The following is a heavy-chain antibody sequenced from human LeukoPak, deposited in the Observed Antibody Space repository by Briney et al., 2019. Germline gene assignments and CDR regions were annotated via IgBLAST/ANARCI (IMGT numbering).Heavy chain of an antibody. CDR3: ARGGDYYDSSGYNK. CDR2: INPNSGGT. Sequence: ASVKVSCKASGYTFTGYYMHGVRQAPGQGLEWMGRINPNSGGTNYAQKFQGRVTMTRDTSISTAYMELSRLRSDDTAVYYCARGGDYYDSSGYNKWGQGTLVTVSS. J-gene: IGHJ4*02. D-gene: IGHD3-22*01. V-gene: IGHV1-2*06. CDR1: GYTFTGYY.